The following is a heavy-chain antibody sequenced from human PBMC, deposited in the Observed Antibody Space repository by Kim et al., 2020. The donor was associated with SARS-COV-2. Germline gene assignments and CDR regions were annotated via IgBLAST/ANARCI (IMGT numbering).Heavy chain of an antibody. Sequence: ASVKVSCKASGYTFTGYYMHWVRQAPGQGLEWMGWINPNSGGTNYAQKCQGWVTMTRDTSISTAYMELSRLRSDDTAVYYCAREGLPYYDILTGYPWANYYYYGMDVWGQGTTVTVSS. J-gene: IGHJ6*02. CDR3: AREGLPYYDILTGYPWANYYYYGMDV. V-gene: IGHV1-2*04. CDR1: GYTFTGYY. CDR2: INPNSGGT. D-gene: IGHD3-9*01.